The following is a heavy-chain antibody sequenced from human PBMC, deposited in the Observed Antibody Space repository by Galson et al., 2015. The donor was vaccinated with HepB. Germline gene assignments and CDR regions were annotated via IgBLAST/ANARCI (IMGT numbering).Heavy chain of an antibody. Sequence: SLRLSCAASRFTFSSYAMHWVRQAPGKGLEWVAVISNDGTEEHYGDSVKGRFTISRDNSKNTLYLQMNTLRPEDTAVYYCAKVGEGCRRTRCYEVNNGMDVWGQGTTVIVAS. CDR3: AKVGEGCRRTRCYEVNNGMDV. CDR2: ISNDGTEE. CDR1: RFTFSSYA. J-gene: IGHJ6*02. D-gene: IGHD2-2*01. V-gene: IGHV3-30*18.